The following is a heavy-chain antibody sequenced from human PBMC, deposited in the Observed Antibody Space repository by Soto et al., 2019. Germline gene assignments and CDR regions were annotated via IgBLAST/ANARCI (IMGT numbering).Heavy chain of an antibody. CDR2: ISSSSSYI. V-gene: IGHV3-21*01. J-gene: IGHJ5*02. Sequence: GGSLRLSCAASGFTFSSYSMNWVRQAPGKGLEWVSSISSSSSYIYYADSVKGRFTISRDNAKNSLYLQMNSLRAEDTAVYYCARDLGYYDSSGYYSTVDPWGQGTLVTVSS. CDR1: GFTFSSYS. CDR3: ARDLGYYDSSGYYSTVDP. D-gene: IGHD3-22*01.